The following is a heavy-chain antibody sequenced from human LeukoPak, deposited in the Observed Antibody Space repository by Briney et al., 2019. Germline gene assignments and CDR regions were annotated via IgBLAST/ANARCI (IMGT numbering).Heavy chain of an antibody. CDR1: GFTFSSYA. CDR2: ISSNGGST. Sequence: PGGSLRLSCAASGFTFSSYAMHWVRQAPGKGLEYVSAISSNGGSTYYANSVKGRFTISRDNSKNTLYLQMGSLRAEDMAVYYCARDIGGPGIAYYYYMDVWGPGITVTVSS. V-gene: IGHV3-64*01. CDR3: ARDIGGPGIAYYYYMDV. J-gene: IGHJ6*03. D-gene: IGHD6-13*01.